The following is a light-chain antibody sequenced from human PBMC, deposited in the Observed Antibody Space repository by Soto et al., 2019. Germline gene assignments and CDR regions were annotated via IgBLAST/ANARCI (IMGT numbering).Light chain of an antibody. CDR3: QQSYSTRWT. CDR1: QSISIY. V-gene: IGKV1-39*01. Sequence: DIQMTQSPASLSASVGDRVTITGRASQSISIYLNWYQQKPGKAPKLLIYAASSLQSGVPSRFSGRGSGTDFTLTISSLQPEDFATYYCQQSYSTRWTFGQGTKVDIK. CDR2: AAS. J-gene: IGKJ1*01.